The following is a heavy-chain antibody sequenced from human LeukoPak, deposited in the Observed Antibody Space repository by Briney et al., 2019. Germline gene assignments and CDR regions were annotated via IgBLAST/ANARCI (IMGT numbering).Heavy chain of an antibody. CDR2: INPNSGGT. CDR1: GYTFTGYY. CDR3: ARDQGSGRYDPYAFDI. V-gene: IGHV1-2*02. J-gene: IGHJ3*02. Sequence: ASVTVSCKASGYTFTGYYMDWVRQAPGQGLEWMGWINPNSGGTKYAQTMQGRVTMTRDPSISPASMELSRLRSDDPAVYYCARDQGSGRYDPYAFDIWGQGTMVTVSS. D-gene: IGHD6-19*01.